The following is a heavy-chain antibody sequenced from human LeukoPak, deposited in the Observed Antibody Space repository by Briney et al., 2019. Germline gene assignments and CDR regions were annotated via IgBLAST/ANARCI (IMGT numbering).Heavy chain of an antibody. J-gene: IGHJ4*02. Sequence: TSETLSLTCVVYGGSFSGYYWSWIRQPPGKGLEWIGEINHSGSTNYNPSLKSRVTISVDTSKNQFSLKLSSVTAADTAVYYCARERYNWNSYYFDYWGQGTLVTVSS. CDR3: ARERYNWNSYYFDY. D-gene: IGHD1-7*01. CDR1: GGSFSGYY. CDR2: INHSGST. V-gene: IGHV4-34*09.